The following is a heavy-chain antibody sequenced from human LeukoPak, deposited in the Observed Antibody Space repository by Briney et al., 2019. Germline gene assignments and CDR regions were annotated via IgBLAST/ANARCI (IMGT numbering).Heavy chain of an antibody. CDR2: ISGYNGNT. V-gene: IGHV1-18*01. Sequence: ASVKVSCKASGYRFTSYGISWVRQAPGQGLEWMGWISGYNGNTNYAQKLQGRVTMTTDTSTSTAYMELRSLRSDDTAVYYCARGVSPELNGDPLGSFYFDYWGQGTLVSVSS. CDR1: GYRFTSYG. J-gene: IGHJ4*02. CDR3: ARGVSPELNGDPLGSFYFDY. D-gene: IGHD4-17*01.